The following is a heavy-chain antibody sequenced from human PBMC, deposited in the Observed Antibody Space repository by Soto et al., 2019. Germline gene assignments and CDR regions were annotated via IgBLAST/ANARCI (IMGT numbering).Heavy chain of an antibody. CDR2: ISGRSSTT. CDR3: AKSVDSLPGYGYYYGLDV. J-gene: IGHJ6*02. Sequence: EVQLLESGGGLVQPGGSLRLSCAASGFTFSSYAMSWVRQTPGRGLEWVSAISGRSSTTHFADSVKGRVTISRDNSKNRLYLQMSNLRAEDTAVYLCAKSVDSLPGYGYYYGLDVWVQGTTVTVSS. V-gene: IGHV3-23*01. D-gene: IGHD3-9*01. CDR1: GFTFSSYA.